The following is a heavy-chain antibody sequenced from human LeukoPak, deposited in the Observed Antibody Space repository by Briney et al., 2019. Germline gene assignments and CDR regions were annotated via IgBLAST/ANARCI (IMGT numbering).Heavy chain of an antibody. CDR3: ARGLDKRGYYFDY. CDR2: IYYTGNT. D-gene: IGHD6-19*01. Sequence: SETLSLTCTVSGGSISTYYWTWIRHPPGKGLEWIGYIYYTGNTDYNPSLKSRVTLSVDMSKSQFSLRLNSVTAADTAVYYCARGLDKRGYYFDYWGQGAVVTVSS. CDR1: GGSISTYY. V-gene: IGHV4-59*01. J-gene: IGHJ4*02.